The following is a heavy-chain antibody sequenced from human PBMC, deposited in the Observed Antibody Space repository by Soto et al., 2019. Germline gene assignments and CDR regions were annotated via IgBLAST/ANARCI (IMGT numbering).Heavy chain of an antibody. J-gene: IGHJ4*02. V-gene: IGHV1-8*01. D-gene: IGHD1-1*01. Sequence: PSVKVSCKASGYTFTSYDIYWVRQATGQGLEWMGWMNPNTGNSGYAQKFQGRVTMTSDTSISTAHMELSSLRSEDTAVYYCARRAETNGWNGFGADKYYFDFWGQGTLVTVSS. CDR2: MNPNTGNS. CDR3: ARRAETNGWNGFGADKYYFDF. CDR1: GYTFTSYD.